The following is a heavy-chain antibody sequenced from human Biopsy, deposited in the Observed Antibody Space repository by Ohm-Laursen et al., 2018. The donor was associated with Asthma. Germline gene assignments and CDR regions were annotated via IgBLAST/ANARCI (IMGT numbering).Heavy chain of an antibody. V-gene: IGHV4-30-4*08. CDR1: GGSINIGDYY. J-gene: IGHJ4*02. CDR2: IYYSGST. Sequence: SQTLSLTCIVSGGSINIGDYYWSWIRQHPVKGLEWIGYIYYSGSTYYNPSLKSRVSISLDTSKNQFSLKLSSVTAADTAVYFCARRGGVRRYFDYWGQGTLVTVSS. D-gene: IGHD3-16*01. CDR3: ARRGGVRRYFDY.